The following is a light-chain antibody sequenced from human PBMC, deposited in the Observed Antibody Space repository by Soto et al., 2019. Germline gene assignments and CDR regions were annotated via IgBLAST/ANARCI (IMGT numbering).Light chain of an antibody. CDR1: SSDLGAYNY. Sequence: QSVLTQPASVSGSPGQSISLSCTGTSSDLGAYNYVSWYQQHPGKAPKLMIYEVSHRPSGVSDRFSGSKSGNTASLSISGLQADDEADYYCSSYTTFSTLVFGGGTKLTVL. V-gene: IGLV2-14*01. CDR3: SSYTTFSTLV. J-gene: IGLJ3*02. CDR2: EVS.